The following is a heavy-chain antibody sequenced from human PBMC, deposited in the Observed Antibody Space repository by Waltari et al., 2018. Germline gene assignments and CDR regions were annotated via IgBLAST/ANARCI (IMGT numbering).Heavy chain of an antibody. J-gene: IGHJ6*02. CDR1: GYTLTELS. V-gene: IGHV1-24*01. Sequence: QVQLVQSGAEVKKPGASVKVSCKVSGYTLTELSMHWVRQAPGKGLEWMGGFDPEDGETIYAQKFQGRVTMTEETSTDTAYMELSSLRSEDTAVYYCATDSLLAAAGTDYYYYGMDVWGQGTTVTVSS. CDR3: ATDSLLAAAGTDYYYYGMDV. D-gene: IGHD6-13*01. CDR2: FDPEDGET.